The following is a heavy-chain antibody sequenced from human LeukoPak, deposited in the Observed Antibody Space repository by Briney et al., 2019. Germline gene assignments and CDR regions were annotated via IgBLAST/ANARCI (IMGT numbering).Heavy chain of an antibody. J-gene: IGHJ4*02. V-gene: IGHV3-23*01. Sequence: GGSLRLSCAASGFTFGSYAMNWVRQAPGKGLEWVSAISGSGGVTYYADSVKGRFTISRDNSKNTLYLQMSSLRADDTAVYYCAKDTDYGDYYFDSWGQGTLVTVSS. CDR2: ISGSGGVT. D-gene: IGHD4-17*01. CDR3: AKDTDYGDYYFDS. CDR1: GFTFGSYA.